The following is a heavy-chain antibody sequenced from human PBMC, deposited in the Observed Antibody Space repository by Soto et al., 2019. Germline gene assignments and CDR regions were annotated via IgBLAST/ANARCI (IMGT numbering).Heavy chain of an antibody. J-gene: IGHJ4*02. CDR2: TSSNSVNT. D-gene: IGHD2-2*01. Sequence: ASVKVSCKTSGYTFTNYGISWVRQAPGQGLEWMGWTSSNSVNTKYAQKFQGRVTMTTDTSTSTAYLQLTSLISGDTAVYYCARDLSFQLLLAYRGQGTLVTVSS. V-gene: IGHV1-18*01. CDR3: ARDLSFQLLLAY. CDR1: GYTFTNYG.